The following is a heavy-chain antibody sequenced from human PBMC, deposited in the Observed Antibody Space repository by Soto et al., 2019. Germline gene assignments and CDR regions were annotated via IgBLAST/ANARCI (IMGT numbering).Heavy chain of an antibody. J-gene: IGHJ4*02. Sequence: SETLSLTCTVSGGSISSYYWSWIRQPPGKGLEWIGYIYYSGSTNYNPSLKSRVTISVDTSKNQFSLKLSSVTAADTAVYYCARTSISGISNRVDYFDYWGQGTLVTVSS. CDR3: ARTSISGISNRVDYFDY. V-gene: IGHV4-59*01. CDR2: IYYSGST. CDR1: GGSISSYY. D-gene: IGHD6-6*01.